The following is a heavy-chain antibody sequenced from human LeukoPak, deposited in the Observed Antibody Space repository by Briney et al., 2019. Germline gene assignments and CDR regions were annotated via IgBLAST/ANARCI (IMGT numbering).Heavy chain of an antibody. CDR3: VLAPNSNWFDF. V-gene: IGHV4-59*12. Sequence: SLETPSLPLRVSRDSLSGFFLKWVWQFPPKGLEWIAVTHYSGTTNYNPSLKSRVTISIDTSRQQFFLKLSSVTAADTAVYYCVLAPNSNWFDFWGQGTRVTVSS. CDR2: THYSGTT. J-gene: IGHJ5*01. CDR1: RDSLSGFF. D-gene: IGHD2-8*01.